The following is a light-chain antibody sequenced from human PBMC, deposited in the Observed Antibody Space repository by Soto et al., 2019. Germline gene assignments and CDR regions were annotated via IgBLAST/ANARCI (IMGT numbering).Light chain of an antibody. CDR1: SSDVGTYDL. J-gene: IGLJ1*01. CDR3: NSFTSASTYD. Sequence: LTQPASVSGSPGQSITISCTGTSSDVGTYDLVSWYQHHPGAAPKLMIYEATRRPSGISNRFSGSKSGNTASLTISGLQAEDEADYYCNSFTSASTYDFGTGTKVTVL. V-gene: IGLV2-14*02. CDR2: EAT.